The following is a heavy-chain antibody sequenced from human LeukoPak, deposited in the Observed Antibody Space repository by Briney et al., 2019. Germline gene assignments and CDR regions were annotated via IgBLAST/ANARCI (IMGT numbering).Heavy chain of an antibody. Sequence: ASVKVSCKASGYTFTTYDINWVRQATGQGLEWMGWTNPNSGNTGYAQKFQGRITMTWNTSISTAYMELSSLRSEDTAVYYCARWADCSSTSCYDGIDYWGQGTLVTVSS. CDR3: ARWADCSSTSCYDGIDY. CDR2: TNPNSGNT. J-gene: IGHJ4*02. D-gene: IGHD2-2*01. V-gene: IGHV1-8*01. CDR1: GYTFTTYD.